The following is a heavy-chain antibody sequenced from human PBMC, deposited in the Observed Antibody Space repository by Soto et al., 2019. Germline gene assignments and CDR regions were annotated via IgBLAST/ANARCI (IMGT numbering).Heavy chain of an antibody. D-gene: IGHD2-15*01. V-gene: IGHV1-69*02. CDR2: IIPILGIA. CDR3: ASSSSRYCSGGSCYNFDY. CDR1: GGTFSSYT. Sequence: QVQLVQSGAEVKKPGSSVKVSCKASGGTFSSYTISWVRQAPGQGLEWMGRIIPILGIANYAQKFQGRVTITADKATRTAYMELSSLRAEDTAVYYCASSSSRYCSGGSCYNFDYWGQGTLVTVSS. J-gene: IGHJ4*02.